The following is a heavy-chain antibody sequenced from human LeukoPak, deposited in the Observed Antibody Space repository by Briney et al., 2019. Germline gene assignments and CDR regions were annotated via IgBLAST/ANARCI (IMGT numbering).Heavy chain of an antibody. CDR3: ARESGGYSGYADY. CDR1: GFTVSSNY. V-gene: IGHV3-53*01. CDR2: IYSGGST. J-gene: IGHJ4*02. D-gene: IGHD5-12*01. Sequence: GGSLRLSCAASGFTVSSNYMSWVRQAPGKGLEWVSVIYSGGSTYYADSVKGRFTISRDNSKNTLYLQMNSLRAEDTAVYYCARESGGYSGYADYWGQGTLVTVSS.